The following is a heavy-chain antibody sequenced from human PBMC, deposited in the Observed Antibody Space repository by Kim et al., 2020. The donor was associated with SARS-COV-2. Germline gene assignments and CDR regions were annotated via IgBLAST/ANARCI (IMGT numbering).Heavy chain of an antibody. D-gene: IGHD3-22*01. CDR3: AKPPWNYYDSSGYFDY. CDR2: ISYDGSNK. Sequence: GGSLRLSCAASGFSFSSYGMHWVRQAPGKGLEWVAVISYDGSNKYYADSVKGRFTISRDNSKNTLYLQMNSLRPEDTAVYYCAKPPWNYYDSSGYFDYWGQGTLVTVSS. V-gene: IGHV3-30*18. CDR1: GFSFSSYG. J-gene: IGHJ4*02.